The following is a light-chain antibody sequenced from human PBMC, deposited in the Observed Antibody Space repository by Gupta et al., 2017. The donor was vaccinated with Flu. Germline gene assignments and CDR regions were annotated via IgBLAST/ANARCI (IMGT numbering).Light chain of an antibody. V-gene: IGKV1-5*03. CDR2: RAS. Sequence: PSTLSASLGDRVTITCRASQSVTTSLAWYQQKPGMAPQALIFRASTLHGGVPSNFSGSGSETDFTLTITSLHPDDFATYYFQQDDSYPWTFGQGTKVEF. CDR1: QSVTTS. CDR3: QQDDSYPWT. J-gene: IGKJ1*01.